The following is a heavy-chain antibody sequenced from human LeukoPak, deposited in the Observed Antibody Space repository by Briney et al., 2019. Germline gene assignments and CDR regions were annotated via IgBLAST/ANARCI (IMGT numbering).Heavy chain of an antibody. Sequence: ASVKVSCKASGYTFTSYDINWVRQATGQGLEWMGWMNPNSGNTGYAQKFQGRVTMTRNTSISTAYMELSSLRSEDTAVYYCATGVLYGSGSYHDYWGQGTLVTVSS. CDR3: ATGVLYGSGSYHDY. CDR1: GYTFTSYD. CDR2: MNPNSGNT. V-gene: IGHV1-8*01. J-gene: IGHJ4*02. D-gene: IGHD3-10*01.